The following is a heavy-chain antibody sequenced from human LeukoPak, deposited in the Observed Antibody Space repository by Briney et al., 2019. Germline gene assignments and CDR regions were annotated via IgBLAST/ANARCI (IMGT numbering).Heavy chain of an antibody. CDR3: ARVGMEIGWSLEL. D-gene: IGHD2-21*01. J-gene: IGHJ2*01. CDR2: ISCYNGET. Sequence: ASVKVSCKASGYIFRSYGLSWVRQAPRQGLEWLGWISCYNGETRYEQNLQGRVNLTTDTSTTTAYMELRSLRSDDTAVYYCARVGMEIGWSLELWGRGTLVTVSS. V-gene: IGHV1-18*01. CDR1: GYIFRSYG.